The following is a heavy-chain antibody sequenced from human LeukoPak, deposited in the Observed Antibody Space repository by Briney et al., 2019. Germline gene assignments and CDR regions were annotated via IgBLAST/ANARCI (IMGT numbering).Heavy chain of an antibody. CDR3: ARGQGYCSSTRCSPGYYMDV. CDR1: GLTFSNYG. D-gene: IGHD2-2*01. CDR2: ISSSGTYI. J-gene: IGHJ6*03. V-gene: IGHV3-21*06. Sequence: GGSLRLSCAASGLTFSNYGMNWVRVAPGKGPEWVSRISSSGTYIDYRDSVKGRFTISRDNSRSALYLQVDSLRAEDTAVYYCARGQGYCSSTRCSPGYYMDVWGTGTTVTV.